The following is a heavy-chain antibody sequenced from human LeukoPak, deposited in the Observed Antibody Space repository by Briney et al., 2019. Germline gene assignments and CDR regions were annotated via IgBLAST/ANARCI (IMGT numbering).Heavy chain of an antibody. V-gene: IGHV1-3*01. J-gene: IGHJ1*01. CDR1: GYTFTSYA. CDR3: ARDGGCSGGTCYSGYFQH. D-gene: IGHD2-15*01. Sequence: ASLKVSCKASGYTFTSYAIHWVRQAPGQRLEWMAWINAGNGNTKYSQTFKGRVTITRDTSANTAYMDLSNLRSEDTAMYYCARDGGCSGGTCYSGYFQHWGQGILVTVSS. CDR2: INAGNGNT.